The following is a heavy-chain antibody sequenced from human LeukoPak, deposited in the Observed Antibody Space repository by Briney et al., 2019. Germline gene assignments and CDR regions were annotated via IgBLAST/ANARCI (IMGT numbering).Heavy chain of an antibody. V-gene: IGHV3-11*01. CDR2: ISGSGNDI. CDR1: GFIFSGYY. J-gene: IGHJ4*02. Sequence: PGGSLRLSRATSGFIFSGYYMSWIRQAPGKGLERVSYISGSGNDISYADSVKGRFTISSDNAKGSLYLQMNSLRAADTAVYYCGTHAGRTGSDDWGQGTLVTVSS. CDR3: GTHAGRTGSDD. D-gene: IGHD3/OR15-3a*01.